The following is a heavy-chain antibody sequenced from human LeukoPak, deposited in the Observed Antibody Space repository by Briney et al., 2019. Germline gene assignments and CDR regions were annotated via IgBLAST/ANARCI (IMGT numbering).Heavy chain of an antibody. Sequence: PSETLSLTCTVSGGSISSYYWSWIRQPPGKGLEWIGYIYYSGSTNYNPSLKSRVTISVDTSKNQFSLKLSSVTAADTAVYYCARHRTVTNNFDYWGQGTLVTVSS. J-gene: IGHJ4*02. CDR3: ARHRTVTNNFDY. CDR1: GGSISSYY. CDR2: IYYSGST. D-gene: IGHD4-11*01. V-gene: IGHV4-59*01.